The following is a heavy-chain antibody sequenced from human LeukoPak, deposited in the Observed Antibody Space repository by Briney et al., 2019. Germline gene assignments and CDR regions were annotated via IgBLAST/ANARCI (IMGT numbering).Heavy chain of an antibody. J-gene: IGHJ4*02. D-gene: IGHD6-19*01. CDR1: NVSISSGSHY. CDR3: ASDHSGWLGLGY. Sequence: PSETLSLTCTVSNVSISSGSHYWNWIRQPAGKGLEWIGRIYAGGRSDYNPSLRSRVTISVDTSKNQFSLRLSSVTATDTGVYYCASDHSGWLGLGYWGQGTLVSVSS. V-gene: IGHV4-61*02. CDR2: IYAGGRS.